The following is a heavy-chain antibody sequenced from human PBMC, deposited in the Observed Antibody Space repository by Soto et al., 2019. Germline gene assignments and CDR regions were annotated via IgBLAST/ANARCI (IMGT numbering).Heavy chain of an antibody. CDR2: IIPMFGMA. V-gene: IGHV1-69*01. D-gene: IGHD2-21*02. J-gene: IGHJ3*02. CDR1: GGTFSTYA. Sequence: QVQLVQSGAEVKKPGSSVKVSCKASGGTFSTYAISWMRQAPGQGLEWMGGIIPMFGMANYAQNFQGRVTIAADESTSTAYMERSNLRSDDTAVYYCAREPSPYCAGDGYFCVFDIWGQGTQVTVSS. CDR3: AREPSPYCAGDGYFCVFDI.